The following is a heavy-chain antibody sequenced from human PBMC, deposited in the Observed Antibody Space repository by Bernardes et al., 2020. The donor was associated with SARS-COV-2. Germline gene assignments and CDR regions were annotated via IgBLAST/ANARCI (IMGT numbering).Heavy chain of an antibody. CDR2: IRSKPKGSAT. D-gene: IGHD4-17*01. Sequence: VEPLFLSCAASGFNFSGYAIQWVRQPSGKGLAWIGRIRSKPKGSATTYAASLKGRFVISRDDSRNTAYLQIHSLKIEDTAVYYCTGDYLYWDQGTLVSVSS. CDR1: GFNFSGYA. CDR3: TGDYLY. V-gene: IGHV3-73*01. J-gene: IGHJ4*02.